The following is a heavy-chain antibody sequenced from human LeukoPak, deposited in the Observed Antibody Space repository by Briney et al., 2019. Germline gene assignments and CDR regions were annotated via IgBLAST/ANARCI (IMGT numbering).Heavy chain of an antibody. Sequence: PSETLSLTCTVSGGSISSYYWSWIRQPPGKGLEWIGYIYYSGSTNYNPSLKSRVTISVDASKSQFSLHLNSVTAADTAVYFCARAEGSGSGAYTLDYWGQGILVTVSS. CDR1: GGSISSYY. D-gene: IGHD3-10*01. CDR3: ARAEGSGSGAYTLDY. CDR2: IYYSGST. V-gene: IGHV4-59*12. J-gene: IGHJ4*02.